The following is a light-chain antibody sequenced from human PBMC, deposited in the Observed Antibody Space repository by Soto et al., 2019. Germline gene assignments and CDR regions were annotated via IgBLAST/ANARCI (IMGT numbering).Light chain of an antibody. V-gene: IGKV3-20*01. J-gene: IGKJ5*01. CDR3: QQYGSSPIT. CDR2: GAS. Sequence: EIVLTQSPGTLSLSPGERATLSFGASQSIRSKLAWYQQKPGQAPRLLIYGASTRATGIPDRFSGSGSGTDFTLTISRLEPEDFAVYYCQQYGSSPITFGQGTRLEIK. CDR1: QSIRSK.